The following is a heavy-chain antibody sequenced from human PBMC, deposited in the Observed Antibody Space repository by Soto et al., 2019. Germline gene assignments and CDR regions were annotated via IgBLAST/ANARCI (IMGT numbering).Heavy chain of an antibody. J-gene: IGHJ5*02. CDR3: ARARRYTSSWYWFDP. D-gene: IGHD6-13*01. V-gene: IGHV4-31*03. CDR2: IYYGGST. Sequence: SETLSLTCTVSGGSISSGDYYWSWIRQHPGKGLEWIGYIYYGGSTNYNPSLKSRVTMSVDTTKNQFSLKLTSVTAADTAVYYCARARRYTSSWYWFDPWGQGTLVTVSS. CDR1: GGSISSGDYY.